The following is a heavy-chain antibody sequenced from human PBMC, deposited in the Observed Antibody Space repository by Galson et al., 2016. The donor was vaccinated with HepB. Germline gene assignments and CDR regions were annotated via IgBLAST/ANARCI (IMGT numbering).Heavy chain of an antibody. V-gene: IGHV3-7*01. CDR2: IKQDGSEK. J-gene: IGHJ4*02. CDR3: ARDVGYEALDY. Sequence: SLRLSCAASGFSFSSYWMNWVRQAPGKGLEWVADIKQDGSEKYSLEGRFSISRDNAKNSLYLQMDSLRAEDTAVYYCARDVGYEALDYWGQGTLVTVSS. CDR1: GFSFSSYW. D-gene: IGHD2-2*01.